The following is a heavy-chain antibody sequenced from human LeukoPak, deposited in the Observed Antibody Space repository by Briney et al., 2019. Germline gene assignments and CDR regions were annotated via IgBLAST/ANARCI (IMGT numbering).Heavy chain of an antibody. Sequence: SETLSLTCAVYGRSFSGYYWSWIRQPPGKGLEWIGEINHSGSTNYNPSLKSRVTISVDTSKNQFSLKLSSVTAADTAVYYCARVPTVTFFDYWGQGTLVTVSS. CDR2: INHSGST. CDR1: GRSFSGYY. V-gene: IGHV4-34*01. CDR3: ARVPTVTFFDY. J-gene: IGHJ4*02. D-gene: IGHD4-17*01.